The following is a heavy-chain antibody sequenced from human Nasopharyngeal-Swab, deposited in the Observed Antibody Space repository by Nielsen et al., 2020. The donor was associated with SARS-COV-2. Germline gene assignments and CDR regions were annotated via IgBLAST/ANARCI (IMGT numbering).Heavy chain of an antibody. Sequence: GESLKISCAASGFTFSTYPMHWVRQAPGKGLEWVTVVSADGDKKCYADSVKGRFTISRDNSNNTLYLQMNSLRPEDTAFYYCAKARTLISSGWYFDYWGQGTLVTVSS. V-gene: IGHV3-30-3*01. J-gene: IGHJ4*02. CDR3: AKARTLISSGWYFDY. D-gene: IGHD6-19*01. CDR2: VSADGDKK. CDR1: GFTFSTYP.